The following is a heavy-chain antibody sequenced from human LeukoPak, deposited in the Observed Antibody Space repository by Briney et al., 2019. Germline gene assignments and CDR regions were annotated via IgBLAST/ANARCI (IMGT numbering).Heavy chain of an antibody. Sequence: GGSLRLSCAASGFTFSSYGMHWVRQAPGKGLEWVAFIRYDGSNKYYADSVKGRFTISRDNSKNTLYLQMNSLRAEDTAVYYCAKVLYGSGSNNWFDPWGQGTLVTVSS. CDR2: IRYDGSNK. V-gene: IGHV3-30*02. CDR1: GFTFSSYG. D-gene: IGHD3-10*01. J-gene: IGHJ5*02. CDR3: AKVLYGSGSNNWFDP.